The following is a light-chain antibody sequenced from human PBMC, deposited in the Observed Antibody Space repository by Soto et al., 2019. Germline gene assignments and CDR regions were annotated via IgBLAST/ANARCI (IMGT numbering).Light chain of an antibody. J-gene: IGKJ1*01. CDR3: QQYNTYSA. CDR1: QSVSRW. Sequence: DIQITHSPSTLSASVGDTVTITCRASQSVSRWVAWYQQKPGTAPNLLIYDASTLKSGVPSRFSGSGSGTEFTLTIVSLQPDDFATYYCQQYNTYSALGQGTKVDIK. CDR2: DAS. V-gene: IGKV1-5*01.